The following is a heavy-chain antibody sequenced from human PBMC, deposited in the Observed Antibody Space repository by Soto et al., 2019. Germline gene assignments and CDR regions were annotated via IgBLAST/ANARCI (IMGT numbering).Heavy chain of an antibody. J-gene: IGHJ5*02. CDR1: GYTFTRHW. Sequence: GESLKISCKVAGYTFTRHWITWVRQMPGKGLEWMGIVYPGDSDTTYSPSFQGQVTISVDKSINTAYLQWSTLAASDTAMYYCARGGSSDSSNYLNWFDPWGQGTLVTVSS. V-gene: IGHV5-51*01. CDR3: ARGGSSDSSNYLNWFDP. CDR2: VYPGDSDT. D-gene: IGHD3-22*01.